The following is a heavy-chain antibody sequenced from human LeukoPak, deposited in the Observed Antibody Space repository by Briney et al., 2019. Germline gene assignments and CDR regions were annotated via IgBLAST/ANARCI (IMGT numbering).Heavy chain of an antibody. D-gene: IGHD6-19*01. CDR1: GFTFTSYA. J-gene: IGHJ6*03. CDR3: TTVTYSSGSYYYYYMDV. Sequence: GGSLRLSCVASGFTFTSYAMTWVRQAPGKGLEWVGRIKSKTDGGTTDYAAPVKGRFTISRDDSKNTLYLQMNSLKTEDTAVYYCTTVTYSSGSYYYYYMDVWGKGTTVTVSS. V-gene: IGHV3-15*01. CDR2: IKSKTDGGTT.